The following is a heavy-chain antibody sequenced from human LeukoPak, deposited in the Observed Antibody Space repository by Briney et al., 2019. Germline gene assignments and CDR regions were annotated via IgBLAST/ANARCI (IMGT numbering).Heavy chain of an antibody. CDR1: GFTVSGNY. V-gene: IGHV3-66*02. CDR2: IYSGGST. D-gene: IGHD6-6*01. J-gene: IGHJ6*02. Sequence: GGSLRLSCAASGFTVSGNYMSWVRQAPGKGLGWVSVIYSGGSTYYADSVKGRFTISRDNSKNTLYLQMNSLRAEDTAVYYCAGEQLLPDYYYYGMDVWGQGTTVTVSS. CDR3: AGEQLLPDYYYYGMDV.